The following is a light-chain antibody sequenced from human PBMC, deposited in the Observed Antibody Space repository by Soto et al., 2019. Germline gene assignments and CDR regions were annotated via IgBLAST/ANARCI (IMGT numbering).Light chain of an antibody. CDR3: RTWDSSLSAAV. CDR2: DNN. CDR1: SSNIGNNY. V-gene: IGLV1-51*01. J-gene: IGLJ2*01. Sequence: QSVLTQPPSVSAAPGQKVTISCSGSSSNIGNNYVSWYQQLPGTAPKLLIYDNNKQPSGIPDRFSGSKSGTSATLGITGLQAEDEADYYCRTWDSSLSAAVFGGGTKLTVL.